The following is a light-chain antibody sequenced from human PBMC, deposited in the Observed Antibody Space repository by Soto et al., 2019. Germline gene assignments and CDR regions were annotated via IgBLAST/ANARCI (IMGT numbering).Light chain of an antibody. J-gene: IGLJ1*01. V-gene: IGLV2-14*03. CDR1: SSDIGAYIH. CDR2: DVS. CDR3: TSYTTSGTYV. Sequence: QSVLTQPASVSGSPGQSIAVSCRGTSSDIGAYIHVSWYQQHPGKAPKLMIYDVSNRPSGVSDRFSGSKSGNTASLTISGLQAEDEADYYCTSYTTSGTYVFGAGTKLTVL.